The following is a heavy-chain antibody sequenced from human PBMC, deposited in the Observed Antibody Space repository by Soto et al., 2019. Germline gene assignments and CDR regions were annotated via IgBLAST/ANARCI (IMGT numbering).Heavy chain of an antibody. CDR1: GFTFSNAW. CDR3: THEYSSGWYSSDY. V-gene: IGHV3-15*01. Sequence: GGSLRLSCAASGFTFSNAWMSWVRQAPGKGLEWVGRIKSKTDGGTTDYAAPVKGRFTISRDDSKNTLYLQMNSLKTEDTAVYYCTHEYSSGWYSSDYWGQGTLVTVSS. D-gene: IGHD6-19*01. J-gene: IGHJ4*02. CDR2: IKSKTDGGTT.